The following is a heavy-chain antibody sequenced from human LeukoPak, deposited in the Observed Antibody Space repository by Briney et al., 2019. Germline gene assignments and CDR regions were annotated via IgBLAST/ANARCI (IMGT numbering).Heavy chain of an antibody. J-gene: IGHJ4*02. V-gene: IGHV3-66*01. CDR1: GFSVNGNY. CDR2: IYNDGKT. CDR3: AGGDYPLSY. Sequence: GGSLRLPCAASGFSVNGNYWHWVRQAPGKAPQWISIIYNDGKTRYADSVRGRFTFSRDNSKNTLYLQMDRLRAEDTAVYYCAGGDYPLSYWGQGSLVTVSS. D-gene: IGHD4-17*01.